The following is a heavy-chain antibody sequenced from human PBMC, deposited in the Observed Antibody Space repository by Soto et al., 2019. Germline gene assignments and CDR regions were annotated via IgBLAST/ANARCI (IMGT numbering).Heavy chain of an antibody. J-gene: IGHJ6*02. D-gene: IGHD4-17*01. CDR3: AQLHADSCCRYYALNV. CDR2: FFSDAER. Sequence: QVTLKESGPVLVKPTETLTLTCTIAGFSLSNGRSGVSWIRQPPGKALEWLAHFFSDAERSYSTSMQSRLTMSKDTSGTQVVCSMTNMGPHDTGTYYCAQLHADSCCRYYALNVWGQGTTVTVSS. CDR1: GFSLSNGRSG. V-gene: IGHV2-26*03.